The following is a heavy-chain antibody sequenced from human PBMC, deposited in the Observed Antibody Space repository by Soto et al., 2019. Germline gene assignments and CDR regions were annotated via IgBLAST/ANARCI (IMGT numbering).Heavy chain of an antibody. CDR2: IDPSDSQT. V-gene: IGHV5-10-1*01. CDR3: ARQIYDSDTGPNFQYYLDV. CDR1: GYSFAGYW. Sequence: PGESLKISCKGSGYSFAGYWITWVRQKPGKGLEWMGRIDPSDSQTYYSPSFRGHVTISVTKSITTVFLQWSSLRASDTAMYYCARQIYDSDTGPNFQYYLDVWGQGTTVTVSS. J-gene: IGHJ6*03. D-gene: IGHD3-22*01.